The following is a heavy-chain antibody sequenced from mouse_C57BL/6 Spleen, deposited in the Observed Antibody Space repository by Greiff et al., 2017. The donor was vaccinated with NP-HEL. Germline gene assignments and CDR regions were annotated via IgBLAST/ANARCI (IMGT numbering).Heavy chain of an antibody. Sequence: EVQLQESGPGLAKPSQTLSLTCSVTGYSITSDYWNWFRKFPGNKLEYMGYISYSGSTYYNPSLKSRISITRDTSKNQYYLQLNSMTTEDTATYYCARSAYSNPWFAYWGQGTPVTVSA. CDR3: ARSAYSNPWFAY. CDR2: ISYSGST. CDR1: GYSITSDY. V-gene: IGHV3-8*01. J-gene: IGHJ3*01. D-gene: IGHD2-5*01.